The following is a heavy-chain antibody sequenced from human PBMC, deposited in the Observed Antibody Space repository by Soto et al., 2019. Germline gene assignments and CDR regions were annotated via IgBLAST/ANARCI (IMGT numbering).Heavy chain of an antibody. CDR1: GGSISSGDYY. Sequence: QVQLQESGPGLVKPSQTLSLTCTVSGGSISSGDYYWSWIRQPPGKGLECIVYIYYSGSTYYNPSLKSRVTISVDTSKNQFSLKLTSVTAADTAVYYCARVPFYDSSGRSYYFDYWGQGSLVTVSS. J-gene: IGHJ4*02. D-gene: IGHD3-22*01. CDR3: ARVPFYDSSGRSYYFDY. CDR2: IYYSGST. V-gene: IGHV4-30-4*01.